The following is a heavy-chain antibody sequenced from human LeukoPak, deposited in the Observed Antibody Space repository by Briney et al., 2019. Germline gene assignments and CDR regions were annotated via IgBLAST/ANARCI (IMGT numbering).Heavy chain of an antibody. CDR3: ARQISPTRVYYYGMDV. V-gene: IGHV4-30-4*01. Sequence: SETLSLTCTVSGGSVNNGNHYWTWIRQPPGKGLEWIGYIYYSGSTYYNPSLKRRVTISVDTSKNQFSLKLSSVTAADTAVYYCARQISPTRVYYYGMDVWGQGTTVTVSS. CDR2: IYYSGST. D-gene: IGHD3-3*01. J-gene: IGHJ6*02. CDR1: GGSVNNGNHY.